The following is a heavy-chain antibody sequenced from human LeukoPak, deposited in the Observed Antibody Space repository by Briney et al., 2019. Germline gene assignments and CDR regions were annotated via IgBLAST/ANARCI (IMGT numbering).Heavy chain of an antibody. CDR3: ARPPSYDSSGYFDY. CDR1: GGSFSGYY. V-gene: IGHV4-34*01. Sequence: SETLSLTCAVYGGSFSGYYWSWIRQPPGKGLEWIGEINHSGSTNYNPSLKSRVTISVDTSKNQFSLKLSSVTAADTAVYYCARPPSYDSSGYFDYWGQGTLVTVSS. D-gene: IGHD3-22*01. J-gene: IGHJ4*02. CDR2: INHSGST.